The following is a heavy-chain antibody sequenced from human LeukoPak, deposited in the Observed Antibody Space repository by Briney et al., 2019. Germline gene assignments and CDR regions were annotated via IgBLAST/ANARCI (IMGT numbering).Heavy chain of an antibody. CDR2: IYYSGST. CDR3: AREVVVPAASDAFDI. D-gene: IGHD2-2*01. Sequence: TLSLTCTVSGGSISSGDYYWSWIRQPPGKGLEWIGYIYYSGSTYYNPSLKSRVTISVDTSKNQFSLKLSSVTAADTAVYYCAREVVVPAASDAFDIWGQGTMVTVSS. J-gene: IGHJ3*02. CDR1: GGSISSGDYY. V-gene: IGHV4-30-4*08.